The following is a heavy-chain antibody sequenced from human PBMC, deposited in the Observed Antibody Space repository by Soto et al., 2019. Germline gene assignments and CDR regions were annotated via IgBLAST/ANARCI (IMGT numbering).Heavy chain of an antibody. CDR2: IIPIFGTA. CDR3: ARGGDVDTAMAFDY. J-gene: IGHJ4*02. D-gene: IGHD5-18*01. V-gene: IGHV1-69*13. Sequence: SVKVSCKASGGTFSSYAISWVRQAPGQGLEWMGGIIPIFGTANYAQKFQGRVTITADESTSTAYMELSSLRSEDTAVYYCARGGDVDTAMAFDYWGQGTLVTVSS. CDR1: GGTFSSYA.